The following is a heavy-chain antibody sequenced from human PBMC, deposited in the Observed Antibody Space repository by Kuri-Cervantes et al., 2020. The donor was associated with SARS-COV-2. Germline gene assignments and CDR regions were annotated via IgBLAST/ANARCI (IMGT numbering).Heavy chain of an antibody. Sequence: GGSLRLSCAASGFIFRDHYMSWIRQAPGKGLEWVAVISYDGSNKYYADSVKGRFTISRDNSKNTLYLQMNSLRAEDTAVYYCAKDRLHATTKVFIPKYGGQGTLVTVSS. CDR2: ISYDGSNK. CDR3: AKDRLHATTKVFIPKY. CDR1: GFIFRDHY. J-gene: IGHJ4*02. V-gene: IGHV3-30*01. D-gene: IGHD3-16*01.